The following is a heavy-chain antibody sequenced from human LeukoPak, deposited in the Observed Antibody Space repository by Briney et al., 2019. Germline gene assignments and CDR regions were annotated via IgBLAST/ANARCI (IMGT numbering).Heavy chain of an antibody. D-gene: IGHD3-16*01. CDR1: GYTFTNYN. V-gene: IGHV1-46*01. CDR2: IIPSGGTT. CDR3: AREGSHDYYYFDY. Sequence: ASVTVSCKASGYTFTNYNIHWVRQAPGQGLEWMGRIIPSGGTTGYAHKFQDRLTLTRDTSTSTVYMELSSLRSEDTAVYYCAREGSHDYYYFDYWGQGTLVTASS. J-gene: IGHJ4*02.